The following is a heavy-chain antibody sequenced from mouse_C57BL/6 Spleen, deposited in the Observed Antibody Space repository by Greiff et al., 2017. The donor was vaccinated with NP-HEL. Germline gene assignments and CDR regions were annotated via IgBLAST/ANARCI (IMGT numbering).Heavy chain of an antibody. V-gene: IGHV5-4*01. Sequence: EVMLVESGGGLVKPGGSLKLSCAASGFTFSSYAMSWVRQTPEKRLEWVATISDGGSYTYYPDNVKGRFTISRDNAKNNLYLQMSHLKSEDTAMYYCARDEGNWVKGAYAMDYWGQGTSVTVSS. CDR2: ISDGGSYT. D-gene: IGHD4-1*01. CDR3: ARDEGNWVKGAYAMDY. CDR1: GFTFSSYA. J-gene: IGHJ4*01.